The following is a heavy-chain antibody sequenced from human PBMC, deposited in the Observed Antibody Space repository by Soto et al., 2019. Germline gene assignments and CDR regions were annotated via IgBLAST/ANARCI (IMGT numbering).Heavy chain of an antibody. CDR3: VRVKETRGWGAFDY. CDR2: INGDGSVT. V-gene: IGHV3-74*01. D-gene: IGHD6-19*01. CDR1: GFTFSGFW. J-gene: IGHJ4*02. Sequence: EVQLVESGGGLVQPGGSLRLSCTASGFTFSGFWMHWVRQAPGKGLVWVSRINGDGSVTNYADSVKGRFTISRDNAKNTLYLQMNGLRVEDTAVYYCVRVKETRGWGAFDYWGQGTLVTVSS.